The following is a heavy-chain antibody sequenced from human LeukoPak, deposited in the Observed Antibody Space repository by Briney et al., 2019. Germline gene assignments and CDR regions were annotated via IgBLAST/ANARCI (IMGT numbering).Heavy chain of an antibody. V-gene: IGHV3-53*01. D-gene: IGHD3-10*01. J-gene: IGHJ6*02. CDR1: GFSVSNND. Sequence: GGSLRLSCAASGFSVSNNDMSWVRQAPGKGLEWVSVIYYGGSADYADSVKGRFTISRDSSNNTLYLQMNGLRAEDTAVYYCARGIWFGEGMDVWGQGTTVTVSS. CDR2: IYYGGSA. CDR3: ARGIWFGEGMDV.